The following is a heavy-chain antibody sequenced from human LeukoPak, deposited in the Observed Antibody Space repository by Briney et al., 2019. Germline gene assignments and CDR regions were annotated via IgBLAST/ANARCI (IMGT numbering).Heavy chain of an antibody. CDR3: ARDSDSSGWLNWFDP. V-gene: IGHV3-53*01. CDR1: GFTVSSNY. Sequence: PGGSLRLSCAASGFTVSSNYMSWVRQAPGKGLEWVSVIYSGGSAYYADSEKGRFTISRDNSKNTLYLQMNSLRAEDTAVYYCARDSDSSGWLNWFDPWGQGTLVTVSS. J-gene: IGHJ5*02. CDR2: IYSGGSA. D-gene: IGHD6-19*01.